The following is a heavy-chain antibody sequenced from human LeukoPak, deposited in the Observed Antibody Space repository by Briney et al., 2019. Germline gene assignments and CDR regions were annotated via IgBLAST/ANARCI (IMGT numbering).Heavy chain of an antibody. V-gene: IGHV1-18*01. CDR1: GYTFTSYG. CDR3: ARGGSGWYFGSSSNFDY. Sequence: ASVKVSCKASGYTFTSYGISWVRQAPGQGLEWMGWISAYNGNTNYAQKLQGRVTMTTDTSTSTACMELRSLRSDDTAVYYCARGGSGWYFGSSSNFDYWGQGTLVTVSS. J-gene: IGHJ4*02. D-gene: IGHD6-19*01. CDR2: ISAYNGNT.